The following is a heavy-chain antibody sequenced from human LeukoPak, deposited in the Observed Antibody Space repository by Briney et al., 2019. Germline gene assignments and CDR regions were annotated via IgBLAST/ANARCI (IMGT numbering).Heavy chain of an antibody. J-gene: IGHJ4*02. Sequence: SETLSLTCIVSGDSISSTSYYWAWIRQPPGKGLEWIGMIFYSGSAYYTPSLRGRVTLSVDTSRNQFSLKLSSVTAADTAVYYCARTYSSSSDFFDYWGQGTLVTVSS. D-gene: IGHD6-6*01. V-gene: IGHV4-39*01. CDR3: ARTYSSSSDFFDY. CDR1: GDSISSTSYY. CDR2: IFYSGSA.